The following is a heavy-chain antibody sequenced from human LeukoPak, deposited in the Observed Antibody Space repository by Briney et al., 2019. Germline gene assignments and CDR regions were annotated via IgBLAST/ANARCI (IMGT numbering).Heavy chain of an antibody. D-gene: IGHD2-21*01. CDR2: INPNGGST. J-gene: IGHJ4*02. Sequence: ASVKVSCKAPGYTFTSYYMHWVRQAPGQGLEWMGIINPNGGSTSYAQKFQGRVTMTRDMSTSTVYMELNSLRSEDTAVYFCARDCGASVFDYWGQGTLVIVSS. CDR3: ARDCGASVFDY. V-gene: IGHV1-46*01. CDR1: GYTFTSYY.